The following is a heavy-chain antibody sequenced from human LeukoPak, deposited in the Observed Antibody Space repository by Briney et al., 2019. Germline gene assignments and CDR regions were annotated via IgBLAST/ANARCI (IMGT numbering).Heavy chain of an antibody. CDR1: GFTFSDYY. D-gene: IGHD3-22*01. J-gene: IGHJ6*02. CDR3: ARDPLYYYDSSRYYYYGMDV. V-gene: IGHV3-11*04. Sequence: GGSLRLSCAASGFTFSDYYMTWIRQAPGKGLEWVSYISNSGSTKYYADSVKGRFTISRDNSKNTLYLQMNSLRAEDTAVYYCARDPLYYYDSSRYYYYGMDVWGQGTTVTVSS. CDR2: ISNSGSTK.